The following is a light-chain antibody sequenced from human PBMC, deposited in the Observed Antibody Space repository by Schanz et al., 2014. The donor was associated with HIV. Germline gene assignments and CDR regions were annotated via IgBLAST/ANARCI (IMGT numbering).Light chain of an antibody. CDR3: CSYAGRYTFYV. J-gene: IGLJ1*01. V-gene: IGLV2-11*01. Sequence: QSALTQPPSASGSPGQSVTISCTGTSSDVGSYNLVSWYQQHPGKAPKLMISEVTKRPSGVPDRFSGSKSGNTASLTISGLQAEDEADYYCCSYAGRYTFYVFGTGTKLTVL. CDR2: EVT. CDR1: SSDVGSYNL.